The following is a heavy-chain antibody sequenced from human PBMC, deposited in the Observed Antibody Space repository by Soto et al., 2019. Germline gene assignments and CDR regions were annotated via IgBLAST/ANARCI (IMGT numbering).Heavy chain of an antibody. Sequence: ASVKVSCKASGYTFTVYYMHCVLQAPVQWLEWMGWINPNSGGTNYAQKFQGWVTMTRDTSISTAYMELSRLRSDDTAVYYCARDRWTTVTTYGMDVWGQGTTVTVSS. CDR3: ARDRWTTVTTYGMDV. V-gene: IGHV1-2*04. CDR1: GYTFTVYY. J-gene: IGHJ6*02. CDR2: INPNSGGT. D-gene: IGHD4-17*01.